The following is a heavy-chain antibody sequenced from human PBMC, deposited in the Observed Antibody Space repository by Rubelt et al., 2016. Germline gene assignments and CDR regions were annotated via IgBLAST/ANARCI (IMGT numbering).Heavy chain of an antibody. D-gene: IGHD6-13*01. CDR2: IKEDGSDK. Sequence: GGSLRLSCAASGFTFSNYAMSWVRQAPGKGLEWVGNIKEDGSDKYYVDSVKGRFTISRDNAKNSLYLQMNSLRAEDTAVYYCATSKAAAGTDWGQGTLVTVSS. V-gene: IGHV3-7*01. J-gene: IGHJ4*02. CDR3: ATSKAAAGTD. CDR1: GFTFSNYA.